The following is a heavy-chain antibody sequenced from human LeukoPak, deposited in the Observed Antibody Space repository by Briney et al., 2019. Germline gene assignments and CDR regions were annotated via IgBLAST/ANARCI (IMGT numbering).Heavy chain of an antibody. CDR1: GGSIRSYY. CDR3: ARGHRVPTINYFDP. CDR2: IYSSGSM. J-gene: IGHJ5*02. Sequence: PSETLSLTCTVSGGSIRSYYWNWIRQPAGKGLEWIGRIYSSGSMSYNPSLKSRVSLSVDTSKNQFSLKLSSVTVADTAMYYCARGHRVPTINYFDPWGQGTLVTVSS. V-gene: IGHV4-4*07. D-gene: IGHD4-11*01.